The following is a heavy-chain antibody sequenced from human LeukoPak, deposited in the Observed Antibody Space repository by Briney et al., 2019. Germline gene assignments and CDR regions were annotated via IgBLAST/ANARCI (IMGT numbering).Heavy chain of an antibody. CDR1: GFTFSSYK. V-gene: IGHV3-48*03. CDR2: ISSSGSTI. Sequence: GGSLRLSCAASGFTFSSYKMNWVRQAPGKGLEWVSYISSSGSTIYYADSVKGRFTISRDNAKNSLYLQMNSLRAEDMALYYCAKGAMVRGVTMLDWFDPWGQGTLVTVSS. D-gene: IGHD3-10*01. CDR3: AKGAMVRGVTMLDWFDP. J-gene: IGHJ5*02.